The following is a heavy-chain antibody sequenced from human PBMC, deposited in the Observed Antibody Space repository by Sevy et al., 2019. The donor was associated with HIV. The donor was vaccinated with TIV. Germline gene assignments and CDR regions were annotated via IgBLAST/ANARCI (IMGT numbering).Heavy chain of an antibody. V-gene: IGHV1-46*01. CDR2: TDPSGGTR. D-gene: IGHD2-21*01. CDR3: VRGDCGGDCSPHRFDP. J-gene: IGHJ5*02. Sequence: ASVKVSCKTSGYTFTNYYMHWVRQAPGQGLEWMGLTDPSGGTRSYAQKFQGRVTMTRDTSTSTVNMELSSLRSDDTALYYCVRGDCGGDCSPHRFDPWGQGTLVTVSS. CDR1: GYTFTNYY.